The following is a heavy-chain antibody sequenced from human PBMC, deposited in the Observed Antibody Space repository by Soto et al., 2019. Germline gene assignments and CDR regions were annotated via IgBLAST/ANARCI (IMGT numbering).Heavy chain of an antibody. D-gene: IGHD3-22*01. V-gene: IGHV4-34*01. CDR3: ARGSHKLHSYDSSGFYHYVDY. J-gene: IGHJ4*02. Sequence: SETLSLTCAVYGGSFSDYSWTWIRQPPGKGLEWIGEINDSGSTNYTPSLERRVTISRDTSKNRFSLKLSSVTAADTAVYYCARGSHKLHSYDSSGFYHYVDYWGQGSLVT. CDR1: GGSFSDYS. CDR2: INDSGST.